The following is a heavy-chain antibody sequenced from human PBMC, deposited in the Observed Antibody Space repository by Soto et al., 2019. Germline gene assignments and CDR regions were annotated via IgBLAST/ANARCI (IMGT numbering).Heavy chain of an antibody. Sequence: EVQLLESGGGLVQPGGSRRLSGPPPGSTFTGYAMSWVAQAPGKGREWVSVISGGGGSTYYADSVKGRFTISRDNSKNTLYLQMNSLRAEDTAVYYCAKDWTAAAEYYFDYWGQGTLVTVSS. CDR1: GSTFTGYA. D-gene: IGHD6-13*01. J-gene: IGHJ4*02. V-gene: IGHV3-23*01. CDR2: ISGGGGST. CDR3: AKDWTAAAEYYFDY.